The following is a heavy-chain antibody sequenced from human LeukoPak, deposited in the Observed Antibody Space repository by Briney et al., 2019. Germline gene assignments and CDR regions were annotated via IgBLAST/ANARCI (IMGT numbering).Heavy chain of an antibody. CDR3: ARDQDDSSGYVFDY. D-gene: IGHD3-22*01. CDR1: GFTFSSYA. J-gene: IGHJ4*02. Sequence: PGGSLRLSCATSGFTFSSYAMSWLRQAPGKGLEWVSSISSSSSYIKYADSVKARFTISRDNAKNSMYLQMNSLRAEDTAVYHCARDQDDSSGYVFDYWGQGTLVTVSS. V-gene: IGHV3-21*01. CDR2: ISSSSSYI.